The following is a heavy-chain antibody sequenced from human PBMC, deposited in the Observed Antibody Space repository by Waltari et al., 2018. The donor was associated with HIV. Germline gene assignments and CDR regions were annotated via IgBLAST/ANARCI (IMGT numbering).Heavy chain of an antibody. CDR2: IKSSGDNI. J-gene: IGHJ5*02. D-gene: IGHD6-19*01. V-gene: IGHV3-48*01. CDR1: GFTFSVNS. CDR3: ARGVGSSDWFTHRFDP. Sequence: EVQLVESGGGLVQSGGSLRLSCAASGFTFSVNSMNWVRQAPGKGLWWVEYIKSSGDNIYYADSVKGRFTISRDNAKNSLYLQMNSLRAEDTAVYYCARGVGSSDWFTHRFDPWGQGTLVTVSS.